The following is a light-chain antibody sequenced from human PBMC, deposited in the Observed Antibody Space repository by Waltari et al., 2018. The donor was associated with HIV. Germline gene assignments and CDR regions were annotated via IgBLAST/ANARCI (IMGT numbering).Light chain of an antibody. J-gene: IGLJ1*01. CDR1: SDNLGAGYE. CDR2: DNN. V-gene: IGLV1-40*01. Sequence: QSVLTPPPSVSGAPGQRVTISCTGSSDNLGAGYEVHWYQHLPGIAPKLLIQDNNKRPSGVPDRFSASKSAISASLAITGLQGDDEADYYCQSYDASLSVWVFGTGTKVTVL. CDR3: QSYDASLSVWV.